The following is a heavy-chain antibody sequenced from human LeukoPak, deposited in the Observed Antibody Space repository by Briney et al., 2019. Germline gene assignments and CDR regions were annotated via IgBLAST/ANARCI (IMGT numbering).Heavy chain of an antibody. D-gene: IGHD3-22*01. CDR2: ITGTGGTT. J-gene: IGHJ4*02. CDR1: GLTFSSYG. V-gene: IGHV3-23*01. CDR3: AKRGYYYDSSAYYYFDY. Sequence: GGSLRLSCAASGLTFSSYGMSWVRQAPGKRLEWVSTITGTGGTTYYADSVKGLFTISRDNPMDTLYLQMNSLRAEDTAVYYCAKRGYYYDSSAYYYFDYWGQGTLVTVSS.